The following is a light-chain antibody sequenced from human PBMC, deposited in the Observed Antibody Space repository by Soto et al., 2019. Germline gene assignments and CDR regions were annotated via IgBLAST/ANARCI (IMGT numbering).Light chain of an antibody. CDR2: DVS. CDR1: SSDVGSYNL. J-gene: IGLJ1*01. Sequence: QSALTQPASVSGSPGQSITISCTGTSSDVGSYNLVSWYQQHPGKAPKLIIYDVSDRPSGVSNRFSGSKSGNTASLTISGLQTEDEAAYYCSSYTGTTTLGYVFGTGTKLTVL. CDR3: SSYTGTTTLGYV. V-gene: IGLV2-14*02.